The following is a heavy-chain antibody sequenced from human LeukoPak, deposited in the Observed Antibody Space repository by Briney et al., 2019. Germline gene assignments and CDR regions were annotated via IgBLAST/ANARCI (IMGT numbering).Heavy chain of an antibody. CDR1: GGSFSGYY. CDR3: ARGEAAAGPMDYMDV. CDR2: VNHSGST. Sequence: SETLSHTCPVCGGSFSGYYWSWIGQPPGKGLDGIGEVNHSGSTNYNPSLKSRVTMSVDTSKNQFSLKLSSVTAADTAVYYCARGEAAAGPMDYMDVWDTGATVTVSS. J-gene: IGHJ6*03. D-gene: IGHD6-13*01. V-gene: IGHV4-34*01.